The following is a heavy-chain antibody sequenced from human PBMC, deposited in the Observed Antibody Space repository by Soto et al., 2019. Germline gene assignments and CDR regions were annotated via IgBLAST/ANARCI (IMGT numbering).Heavy chain of an antibody. Sequence: PGESLKISCKGSGYSFSSYWIGWVRQMPGKGLEWMGITYPGDSDTRYSPSFQGQVTISADKSISTAYLQWSSLKASDTAMYYCASLYFGGGSCYSDYYYGRDVWGKGTTVTVSS. J-gene: IGHJ6*04. V-gene: IGHV5-51*01. CDR2: TYPGDSDT. CDR1: GYSFSSYW. D-gene: IGHD2-15*01. CDR3: ASLYFGGGSCYSDYYYGRDV.